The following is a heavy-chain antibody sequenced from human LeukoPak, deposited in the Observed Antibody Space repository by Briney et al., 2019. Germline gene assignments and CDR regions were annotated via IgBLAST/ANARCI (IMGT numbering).Heavy chain of an antibody. CDR2: INPDDGAT. D-gene: IGHD1-26*01. Sequence: ASVKVSCKASGYNFIANSIHWVRQAPGQGLEWMVWINPDDGATNYVQKFQGRVTMTRDTSITTAFMEVSGLRSDDTAVYYCARGSGNYFPFDYFPFDYWGQGSLVTVSS. CDR3: ARGSGNYFPFDYFPFDY. J-gene: IGHJ4*02. CDR1: GYNFIANS. V-gene: IGHV1-2*02.